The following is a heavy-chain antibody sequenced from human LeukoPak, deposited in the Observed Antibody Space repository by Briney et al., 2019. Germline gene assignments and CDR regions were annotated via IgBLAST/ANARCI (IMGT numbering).Heavy chain of an antibody. V-gene: IGHV4-4*02. Sequence: SETLSLTCAVSGGSIRSSNWWSWVRQPPGKGLEWIGEIYHSGSTNYSPSLKSRVTISVDKSKNQFSLKVTSVTAADTAVYYCARVSSGSYYFDSWGQGTLVTVSS. CDR2: IYHSGST. CDR1: GGSIRSSNW. D-gene: IGHD1-26*01. J-gene: IGHJ4*02. CDR3: ARVSSGSYYFDS.